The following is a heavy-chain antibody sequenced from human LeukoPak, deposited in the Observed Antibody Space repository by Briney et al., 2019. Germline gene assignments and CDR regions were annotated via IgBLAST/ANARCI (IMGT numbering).Heavy chain of an antibody. CDR2: IYYSGST. V-gene: IGHV4-59*01. CDR1: GGSISTYY. CDR3: ARGGTVVNGFDY. Sequence: SETLSLTCTVSGGSISTYYWSWIRQPPGKGLEWIGYIYYSGSTNYNPSLKSRVTMSLDTSTNKFSLKLTSVTAADTAVYYCARGGTVVNGFDYWGQGPRSPSPQ. D-gene: IGHD4-23*01. J-gene: IGHJ4*02.